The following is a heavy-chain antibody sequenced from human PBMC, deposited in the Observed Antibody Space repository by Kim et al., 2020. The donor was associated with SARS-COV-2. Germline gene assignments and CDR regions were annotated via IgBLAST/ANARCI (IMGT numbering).Heavy chain of an antibody. V-gene: IGHV3-15*01. Sequence: KTDGGTTDYAAPVKGRFTISRDYSKNTLYQQMNSPKTEDTAVYYCTTSRHWGQGTLVTVSS. CDR3: TTSRH. J-gene: IGHJ4*02. CDR2: KTDGGTT.